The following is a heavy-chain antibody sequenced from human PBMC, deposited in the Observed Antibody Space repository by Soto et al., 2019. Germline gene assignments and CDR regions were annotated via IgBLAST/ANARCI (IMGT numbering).Heavy chain of an antibody. V-gene: IGHV3-11*01. CDR3: ARPLYQFGSYYMDV. CDR2: ISSSGSTI. D-gene: IGHD3-10*01. J-gene: IGHJ6*03. CDR1: GFTFSDYY. Sequence: QVQLVESGGGLVKPGGSLRLSCAASGFTFSDYYMSWIRQAPGKGLEWVSYISSSGSTIYYSDPLKGRFTISRDNAKNSLYLQMNSLRAEDTAVYYCARPLYQFGSYYMDVWGKGTTVTVSS.